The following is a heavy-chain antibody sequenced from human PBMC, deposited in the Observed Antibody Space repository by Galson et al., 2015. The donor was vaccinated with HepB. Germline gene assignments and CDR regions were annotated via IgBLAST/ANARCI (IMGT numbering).Heavy chain of an antibody. V-gene: IGHV3-23*01. Sequence: SLRLSCAASGFTFSSYAMSWVRQAPGKGLEWVSAISGSGGSTYYADSVKGRFTISRDNSKNTLYLQMNSLRAEDTAVYYCAKSPFPYSSRGDAFDIWGQGTMVTVSS. CDR2: ISGSGGST. J-gene: IGHJ3*02. D-gene: IGHD6-19*01. CDR1: GFTFSSYA. CDR3: AKSPFPYSSRGDAFDI.